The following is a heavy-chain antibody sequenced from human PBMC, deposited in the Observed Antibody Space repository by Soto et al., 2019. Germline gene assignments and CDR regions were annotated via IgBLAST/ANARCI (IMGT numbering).Heavy chain of an antibody. V-gene: IGHV4-34*01. J-gene: IGHJ3*02. Sequence: PSETLSLTCAVYGGSFSVYYWSWIRHPPGKGLEWIGEINHSGSTNYNPSLKSRVTISVDTSKNQFSLKLSSVTAADTAVYYCARSAEQLVQGDAFDIWGQGTMVTVSS. CDR2: INHSGST. CDR3: ARSAEQLVQGDAFDI. CDR1: GGSFSVYY. D-gene: IGHD6-6*01.